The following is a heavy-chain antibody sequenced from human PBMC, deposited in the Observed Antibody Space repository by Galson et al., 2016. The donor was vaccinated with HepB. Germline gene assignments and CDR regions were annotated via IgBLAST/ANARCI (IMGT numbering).Heavy chain of an antibody. CDR2: ITSSSSLI. CDR3: ARVVYGSGSYYRFYDY. V-gene: IGHV3-48*02. CDR1: GFPFTTSA. Sequence: SLRLSCAASGFPFTTSALNWVRQAPGKGLEWISYITSSSSLIFYADSVKGRSTISRDNARNSLYLQMNILRDEDTAVYYCARVVYGSGSYYRFYDYWGQGTLVTVSS. D-gene: IGHD3-10*01. J-gene: IGHJ4*02.